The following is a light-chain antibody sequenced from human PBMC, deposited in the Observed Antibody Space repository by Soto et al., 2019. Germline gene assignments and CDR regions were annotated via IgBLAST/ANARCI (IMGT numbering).Light chain of an antibody. J-gene: IGKJ1*01. CDR2: GAS. Sequence: LMTQSPATLSAPPGERATLSCWSSETVATNLSWYQQKPGQAPRLIISGASTRAAGISDRFRGSGSGTEFTLTISSLRSEDSAIYYCQQYLEWPPMTFGQGTQVDI. V-gene: IGKV3-15*01. CDR3: QQYLEWPPMT. CDR1: ETVATN.